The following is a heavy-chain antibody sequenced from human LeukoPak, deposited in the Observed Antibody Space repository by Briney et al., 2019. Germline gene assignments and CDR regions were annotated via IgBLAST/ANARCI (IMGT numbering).Heavy chain of an antibody. CDR3: AKDLGGSGSFDY. D-gene: IGHD3-10*01. Sequence: GGSLRLSCAASGFTFSSYGMHWVRQAPGKGLEWVAVISYDGSNKYYADSVKGRFTISRDNSKNTLYLQMNSLRAEDTAVYYCAKDLGGSGSFDYWGQGTLVTVSS. CDR2: ISYDGSNK. CDR1: GFTFSSYG. J-gene: IGHJ4*02. V-gene: IGHV3-30*18.